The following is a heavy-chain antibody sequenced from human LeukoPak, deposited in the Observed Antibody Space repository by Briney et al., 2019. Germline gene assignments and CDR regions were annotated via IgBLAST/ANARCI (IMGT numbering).Heavy chain of an antibody. CDR2: IYYSGTT. V-gene: IGHV4-39*01. Sequence: PSETLSLTCTVSGGSISSSSYYWGWIRQPPGKGLEWIGTIYYSGTTYYNPSLKSRITISKDTSKNQFSLNLSSVTAADTAVYYCVRIGDFGDPSHSWGQGTLVTVSS. CDR3: VRIGDFGDPSHS. J-gene: IGHJ4*02. CDR1: GGSISSSSYY. D-gene: IGHD4-17*01.